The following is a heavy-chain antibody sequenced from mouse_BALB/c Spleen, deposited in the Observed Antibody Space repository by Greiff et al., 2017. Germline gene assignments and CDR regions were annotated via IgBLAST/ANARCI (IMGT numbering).Heavy chain of an antibody. D-gene: IGHD1-1*01. J-gene: IGHJ2*01. CDR1: GYSFTGYF. CDR3: ARGTTVVATTRRYFDY. CDR2: INPYNGDT. Sequence: EVQLMESGPELVKPGASVKISCKASGYSFTGYFMNWVMQSHGKSLEWIGRINPYNGDTFYNQKFKGKATLTVDKSSSTAHMELRSLASEDSTVYYCARGTTVVATTRRYFDYWGQGTTLTVSS. V-gene: IGHV1-20*02.